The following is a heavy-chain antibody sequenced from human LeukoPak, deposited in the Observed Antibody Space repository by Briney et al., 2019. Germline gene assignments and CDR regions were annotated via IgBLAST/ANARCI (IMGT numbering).Heavy chain of an antibody. Sequence: GGSLRLSCAASGFTFSSYAMHWVRQAPGKGLEWVAVISYDGSNKYYADSVKGRFTISRDNAKNSLYLQMNSLRAEDTAVYYCAREAALWFGELLRAFDYWGQGTLVTVSS. CDR2: ISYDGSNK. D-gene: IGHD3-10*01. CDR1: GFTFSSYA. J-gene: IGHJ4*02. CDR3: AREAALWFGELLRAFDY. V-gene: IGHV3-30-3*01.